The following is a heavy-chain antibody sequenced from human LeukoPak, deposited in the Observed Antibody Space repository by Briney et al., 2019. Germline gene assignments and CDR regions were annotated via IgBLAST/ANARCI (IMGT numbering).Heavy chain of an antibody. CDR2: ISAYNGNT. CDR1: GYTFTSYG. CDR3: ARAFYPPDFAFGRAPYYFDS. Sequence: ASVKVSCKASGYTFTSYGISWVRQAPGQGLEWMGWISAYNGNTHYAQKLQGRVTMTTDTSTSTVYMELRSLRSDDTAVYYCARAFYPPDFAFGRAPYYFDSWGQGTLATVSS. D-gene: IGHD3-16*01. V-gene: IGHV1-18*01. J-gene: IGHJ4*02.